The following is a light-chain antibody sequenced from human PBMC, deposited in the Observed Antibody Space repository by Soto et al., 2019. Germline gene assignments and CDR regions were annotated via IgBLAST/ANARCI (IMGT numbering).Light chain of an antibody. CDR3: QKYDSAPWT. CDR2: SAS. J-gene: IGKJ1*01. CDR1: QGIGNS. Sequence: IQMTQSPSSLSASVGDRVIITCRASQGIGNSLAWYQQKAGRVPKLLMHSASTLLSGVPSRFSGSGSGTDFTLTISSLQPEDVATYYWQKYDSAPWTFGQGTKVEI. V-gene: IGKV1-27*01.